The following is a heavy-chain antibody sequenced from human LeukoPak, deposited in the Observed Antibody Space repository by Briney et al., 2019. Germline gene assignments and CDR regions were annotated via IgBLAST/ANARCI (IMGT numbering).Heavy chain of an antibody. D-gene: IGHD5-12*01. CDR3: AKSGYDTVFTSTYYFDY. V-gene: IGHV3-33*08. CDR1: GCTFSSYA. Sequence: GRSLRLSCAASGCTFSSYAMHWVRQAPGKGLEWVAVIWYDGSNKYYADSVRGRFTISRDNYKNTLYLQMNSLRAEDTAVYYCAKSGYDTVFTSTYYFDYWGQGTLVTVSS. J-gene: IGHJ4*02. CDR2: IWYDGSNK.